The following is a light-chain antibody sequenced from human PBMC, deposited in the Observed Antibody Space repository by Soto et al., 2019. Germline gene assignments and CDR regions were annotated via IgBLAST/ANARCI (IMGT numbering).Light chain of an antibody. CDR2: DIS. J-gene: IGKJ2*01. CDR3: QQYENLPYT. CDR1: QVITNY. Sequence: DIQLTQSASSLSASVGDRVTITCQASQVITNYLNWYQQKPGKAPKLLIYDISTLEIGVPSRFGGSGSGTHFTFTITGLQPEDIATYSCQQYENLPYTFRQGTKVDIK. V-gene: IGKV1-33*01.